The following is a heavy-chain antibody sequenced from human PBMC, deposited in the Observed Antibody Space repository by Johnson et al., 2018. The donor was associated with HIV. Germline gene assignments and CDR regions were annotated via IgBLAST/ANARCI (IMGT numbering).Heavy chain of an antibody. CDR3: AKEGSRGTVTQAPDAVDI. D-gene: IGHD4-17*01. V-gene: IGHV3-30*02. CDR2: IWYDGSRK. J-gene: IGHJ3*02. CDR1: GFTFSSYA. Sequence: QVQLVESGGGVVQPGRSLRLSCAASGFTFSSYAMHWVRQAPGKGLEWVAFIWYDGSRKYYADSVKGRFTISRVNSKNMLYLQMNSLRVEDTAVYYCAKEGSRGTVTQAPDAVDIWGQGTVVTVSS.